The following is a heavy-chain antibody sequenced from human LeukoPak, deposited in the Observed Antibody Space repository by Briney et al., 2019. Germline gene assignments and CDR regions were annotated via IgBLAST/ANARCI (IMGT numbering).Heavy chain of an antibody. V-gene: IGHV3-7*04. J-gene: IGHJ6*03. Sequence: GGSLRLSCAASGFTFSNYWMSWVRQAPGKGLEWVANIREDGSGKYYVDSVKGQFTISRDNAKNSLYLQMNSLRAEDTAVYYCARVTGPGYCSSTSCPRYMDVWGKGTTVTVSS. D-gene: IGHD2-2*01. CDR3: ARVTGPGYCSSTSCPRYMDV. CDR1: GFTFSNYW. CDR2: IREDGSGK.